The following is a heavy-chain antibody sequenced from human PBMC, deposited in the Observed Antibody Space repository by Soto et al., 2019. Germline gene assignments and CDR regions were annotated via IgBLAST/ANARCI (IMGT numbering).Heavy chain of an antibody. CDR1: GYTFTRYA. Sequence: QVQLVQSGAEVKKPGASVKVSCKASGYTFTRYAMQWVRQAPGQRLEWMGWINAGNGNTKYSQKFQGRVTIIRDTSASTAYMELSSLRSEDTAVYYCARGGGVGFGDYTTGGMDVWGQGTTVTVSS. CDR2: INAGNGNT. V-gene: IGHV1-3*01. D-gene: IGHD2-8*02. J-gene: IGHJ6*02. CDR3: ARGGGVGFGDYTTGGMDV.